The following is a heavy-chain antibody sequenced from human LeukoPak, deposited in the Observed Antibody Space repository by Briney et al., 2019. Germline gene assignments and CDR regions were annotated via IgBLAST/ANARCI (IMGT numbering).Heavy chain of an antibody. CDR2: ISYDGSNK. V-gene: IGHV3-30-3*01. D-gene: IGHD3-3*01. CDR1: GFTFSSYA. J-gene: IGHJ6*03. Sequence: PGRSLKLSCAASGFTFSSYAMHWVRQAPGKGLEWVAVISYDGSNKYYADSVKGRFTISRDNSKNTLYLQMNSLRAEDTAVYYCARDGSHYDFWSGYYTNYYYYYYMDVWGKGTTVTVSS. CDR3: ARDGSHYDFWSGYYTNYYYYYYMDV.